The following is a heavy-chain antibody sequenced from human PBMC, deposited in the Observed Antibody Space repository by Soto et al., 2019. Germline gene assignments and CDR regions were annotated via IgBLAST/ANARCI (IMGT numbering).Heavy chain of an antibody. D-gene: IGHD3-3*01. CDR3: ANSITIFGVVTGYFDY. V-gene: IGHV3-23*01. CDR2: ISGSGGST. J-gene: IGHJ4*02. Sequence: EVQLLESGGGLVQPGGSLRLSCAASGFTFSSYAMSWVRQAPGKGLEWVSAISGSGGSTYYADSVKGRFTISRDNSKNTLYLRMNSLRAEDTAVYYCANSITIFGVVTGYFDYWGQGTLVTVSS. CDR1: GFTFSSYA.